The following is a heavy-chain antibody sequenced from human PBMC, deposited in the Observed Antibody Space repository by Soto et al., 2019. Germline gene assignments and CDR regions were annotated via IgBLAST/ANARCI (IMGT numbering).Heavy chain of an antibody. CDR1: GFTFSSYA. J-gene: IGHJ6*02. CDR3: ATGRGLYYYYCMDV. D-gene: IGHD3-10*01. CDR2: ISGSGGST. Sequence: EVQLLESGGGLVQPGGSLRLSCAASGFTFSSYAMSWVRQAPGKGLEWVSAISGSGGSTYYADSVKGRFTISRDNSKNTLYLQMNSLRAEDTAVYYCATGRGLYYYYCMDVWGQGTTVTFSS. V-gene: IGHV3-23*01.